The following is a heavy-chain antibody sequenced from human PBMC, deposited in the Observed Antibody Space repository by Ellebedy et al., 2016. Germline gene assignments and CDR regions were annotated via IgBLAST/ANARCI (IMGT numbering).Heavy chain of an antibody. V-gene: IGHV3-21*01. CDR3: ASRAMAVAGTDPPIDYYYGMDV. J-gene: IGHJ6*02. Sequence: GESLKISCAASGFTFSNFAMNWVRQVPGKGLEWVSSISRTGSYICYADSVKGRFTISRDNAKNSLSLQMNSLRTEDTAVYYCASRAMAVAGTDPPIDYYYGMDVWGQGTLVTVSS. D-gene: IGHD6-19*01. CDR1: GFTFSNFA. CDR2: ISRTGSYI.